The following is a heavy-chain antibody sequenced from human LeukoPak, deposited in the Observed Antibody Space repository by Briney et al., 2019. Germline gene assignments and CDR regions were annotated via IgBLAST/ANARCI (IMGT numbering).Heavy chain of an antibody. Sequence: GGSLRLSCAASGFTFSNHGMHWVRQAPGKGLEWVAVIWYDGSNKYYVDSVKGRFTISRDNSKNTLYLQMNSLRAEYTAVYYCAMYNSLSHLDYWGQGTLVTVSS. D-gene: IGHD2/OR15-2a*01. V-gene: IGHV3-33*01. CDR2: IWYDGSNK. J-gene: IGHJ4*02. CDR3: AMYNSLSHLDY. CDR1: GFTFSNHG.